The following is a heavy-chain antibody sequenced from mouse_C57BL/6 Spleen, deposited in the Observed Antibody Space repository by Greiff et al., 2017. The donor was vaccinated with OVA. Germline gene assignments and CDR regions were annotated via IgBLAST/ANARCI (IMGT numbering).Heavy chain of an antibody. V-gene: IGHV1-15*01. D-gene: IGHD1-1*01. J-gene: IGHJ3*01. Sequence: VQLQQSGAELVRPGASVTLSCKASGYTFTDYEMHWVKQTPVHGLEWIGAIDPETGGTAYNQKFKGKAILTADKSSSTAYMELRSLTSEDSAVYYCTGANYYGTSRGAWFAYWGQGTLVTVSA. CDR2: IDPETGGT. CDR3: TGANYYGTSRGAWFAY. CDR1: GYTFTDYE.